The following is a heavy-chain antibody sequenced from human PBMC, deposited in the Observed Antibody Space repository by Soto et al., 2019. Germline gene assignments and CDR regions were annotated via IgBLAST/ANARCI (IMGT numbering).Heavy chain of an antibody. J-gene: IGHJ4*02. D-gene: IGHD4-17*01. Sequence: PGGSLILSCAASGFTFSSYSMNWVRQAPGKGLEWVSSISSSSYIYYADSVKGRFTISRDNAKNSLYLQMNSLRAEDTAVYYCARPPTTVTTNYLDYWGQGTLVTVSS. CDR2: ISSSSYI. V-gene: IGHV3-21*01. CDR3: ARPPTTVTTNYLDY. CDR1: GFTFSSYS.